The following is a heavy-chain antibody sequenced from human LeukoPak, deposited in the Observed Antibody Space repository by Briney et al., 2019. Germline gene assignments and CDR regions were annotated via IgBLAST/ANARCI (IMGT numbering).Heavy chain of an antibody. CDR2: IRYDGSNK. J-gene: IGHJ4*02. D-gene: IGHD2-2*02. V-gene: IGHV3-30*02. CDR3: ANGIVVVPAAILADY. Sequence: GGSLRLSCAASGFTFSSYGMHWVRQAPGKGLEWVAFIRYDGSNKYYADSVKGRFTISRDNSKNTLYLQMNSLRAEDTAVYYCANGIVVVPAAILADYWGQGTLVTVSS. CDR1: GFTFSSYG.